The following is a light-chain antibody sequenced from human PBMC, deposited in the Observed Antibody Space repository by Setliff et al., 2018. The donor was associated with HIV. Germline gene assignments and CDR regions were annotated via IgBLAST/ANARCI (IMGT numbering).Light chain of an antibody. CDR2: EDN. CDR1: NSNIGTYNL. Sequence: QSALTQPAAVSGSPGQSITISCTGSNSNIGTYNLVSWYQQVPGRAPRLMIFEDNKRPSGVSDRFSGSKSGYTASLTISGLQPGDEADYYCCSYAGRNTFHMIFGGGTKVTVL. CDR3: CSYAGRNTFHMI. J-gene: IGLJ2*01. V-gene: IGLV2-23*02.